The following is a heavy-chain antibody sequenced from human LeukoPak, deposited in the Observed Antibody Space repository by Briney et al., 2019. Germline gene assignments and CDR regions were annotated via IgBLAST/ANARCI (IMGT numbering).Heavy chain of an antibody. CDR1: GYSVTELC. D-gene: IGHD3-3*01. CDR2: VDPISGGT. J-gene: IGHJ4*02. CDR3: TADIAGFFESLGDGVLGY. Sequence: GASVKVSCKVSGYSVTELCMRWVRQAPGKGIEWMGGVDPISGGTIYAQKFQGRVTMTEDTSTDTAYMELSSLRSEDTAVYYCTADIAGFFESLGDGVLGYCGQGTLVTVSS. V-gene: IGHV1-24*01.